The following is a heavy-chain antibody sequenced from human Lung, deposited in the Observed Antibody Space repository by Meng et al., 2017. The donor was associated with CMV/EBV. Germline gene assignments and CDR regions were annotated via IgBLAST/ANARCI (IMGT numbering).Heavy chain of an antibody. D-gene: IGHD3-10*01. V-gene: IGHV4-61*01. CDR2: IYYSGST. CDR3: ARDHGSGTVDY. CDR1: GGSVSSGSYY. Sequence: TCTVSGGSVSSGSYYWSSIRQPPGKGLEWIGYIYYSGSTNYNPSLKSRVTISVDTSKNQFSLKLSSVTAADTAVYYCARDHGSGTVDYWGQGTLVTVSS. J-gene: IGHJ4*02.